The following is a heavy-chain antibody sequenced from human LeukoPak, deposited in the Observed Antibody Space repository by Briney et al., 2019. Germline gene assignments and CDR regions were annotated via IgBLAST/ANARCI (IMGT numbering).Heavy chain of an antibody. CDR2: IYYSGST. Sequence: PSQTLSLTCTVSGGSISDNFYWGWIRQPPGKGLEWIGSIYYSGSTYYNPSLKSRVTISVDTSKNQFSLKLSSVTAADTAVYYCARDVDDSSGYYYYFDYWGQGTLVTVSS. D-gene: IGHD3-22*01. CDR1: GGSISDNFY. CDR3: ARDVDDSSGYYYYFDY. V-gene: IGHV4-39*07. J-gene: IGHJ4*02.